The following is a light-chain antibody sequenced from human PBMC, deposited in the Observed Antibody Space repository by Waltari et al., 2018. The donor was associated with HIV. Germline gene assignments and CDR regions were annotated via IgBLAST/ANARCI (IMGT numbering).Light chain of an antibody. Sequence: SVLTQPPSASGTPGPRVTISCSGSSSNLGTNFVYWYQQLPGMAPKFLIHKNDQRPAGVPDRFAGSKSGTSASLAISGLRSEDEGDYYCAAWDDSLGGHVIFGGGTKLTVL. J-gene: IGLJ2*01. CDR1: SSNLGTNF. V-gene: IGLV1-47*01. CDR3: AAWDDSLGGHVI. CDR2: KND.